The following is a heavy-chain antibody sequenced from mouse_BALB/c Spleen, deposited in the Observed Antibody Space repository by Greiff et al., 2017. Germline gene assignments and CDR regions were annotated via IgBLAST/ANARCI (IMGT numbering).Heavy chain of an antibody. J-gene: IGHJ3*01. CDR2: ISSGGSYT. D-gene: IGHD4-1*01. Sequence: EVKVVESGGGLVKPGGSLKLSCAASGFTFSSYAMSWVRQTPEKRLEWVATISSGGSYTYYPDSVKGRFTISRDNAKNTLYLQMSSLRSEDTAMYYCARTGTVSHPWFAYWGQGTLVTVSA. V-gene: IGHV5-9-3*01. CDR1: GFTFSSYA. CDR3: ARTGTVSHPWFAY.